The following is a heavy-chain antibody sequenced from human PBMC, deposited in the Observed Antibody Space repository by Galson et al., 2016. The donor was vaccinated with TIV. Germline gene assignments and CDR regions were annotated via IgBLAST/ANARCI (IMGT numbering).Heavy chain of an antibody. Sequence: LRLSCAASGFAFSDYYMTWIRQAPGKGLEWISYIGPTSKYATYADSVKGRFTISRDNAKNSLFLQMNSLSAEDSAIYYCARESPNTGSYSYWYFDLWGRGTLVNVSS. CDR2: IGPTSKYA. V-gene: IGHV3-11*06. CDR1: GFAFSDYY. D-gene: IGHD1-26*01. CDR3: ARESPNTGSYSYWYFDL. J-gene: IGHJ2*01.